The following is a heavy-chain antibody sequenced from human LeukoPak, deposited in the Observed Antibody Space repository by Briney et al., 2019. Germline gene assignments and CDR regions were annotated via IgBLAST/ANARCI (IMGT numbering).Heavy chain of an antibody. V-gene: IGHV1-3*01. CDR3: ARASGEYYYDSPDDY. CDR2: INAGNGIT. CDR1: GYTFTSYA. J-gene: IGHJ4*02. D-gene: IGHD3-22*01. Sequence: ASVKVSCKASGYTFTSYAMYWVRQAPGQRLEWMGWINAGNGITKYSQKFQGRVTITRDTSASTAYMDLSSLRSEDTAVYYCARASGEYYYDSPDDYWGQGTLVTVSS.